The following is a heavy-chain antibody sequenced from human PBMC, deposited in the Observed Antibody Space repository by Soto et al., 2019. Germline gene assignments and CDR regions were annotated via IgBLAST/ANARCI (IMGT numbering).Heavy chain of an antibody. CDR1: GASISSGW. Sequence: QVQLQESGPGLVKPSGTLSITCAVSGASISSGWWTWVRQPPGKGLEWIGETLYSGRTNYKSSLNSRVTISIDKSKKQFSLNLSSVTAADTAVYYCSSRVTDAPTWGQGTLVPVSS. D-gene: IGHD3-10*01. CDR2: TLYSGRT. J-gene: IGHJ5*02. V-gene: IGHV4-4*02. CDR3: SSRVTDAPT.